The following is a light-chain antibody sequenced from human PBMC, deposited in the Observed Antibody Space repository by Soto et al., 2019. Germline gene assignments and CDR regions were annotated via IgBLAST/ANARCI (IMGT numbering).Light chain of an antibody. CDR2: GAS. V-gene: IGKV3-20*01. J-gene: IGKJ3*01. Sequence: EIVLTQSPGTLSLSPGERATLSCRASQSVSSSYLAWYQQKPGQAPRLLIYGASSRATGIPDRFSGSGSGTDFTLTISRLEPEDFAVYYCQQYGSSLFTFGPGIKVDFK. CDR1: QSVSSSY. CDR3: QQYGSSLFT.